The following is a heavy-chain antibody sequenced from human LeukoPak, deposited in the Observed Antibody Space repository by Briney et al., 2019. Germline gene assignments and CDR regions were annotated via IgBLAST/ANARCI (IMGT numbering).Heavy chain of an antibody. CDR3: ARALYGDYNYYYYYMDV. D-gene: IGHD4-17*01. CDR2: ISSSSSYI. CDR1: GFTFSSYS. V-gene: IGHV3-21*01. J-gene: IGHJ6*03. Sequence: GGSLRLSCAASGFTFSSYSMNWVRQAPGEGLEWASSISSSSSYIYYADSVKGRFTISRDNAKNSLYLQMNSLRAEDTAVYYCARALYGDYNYYYYYMDVWGKGTTVTVSS.